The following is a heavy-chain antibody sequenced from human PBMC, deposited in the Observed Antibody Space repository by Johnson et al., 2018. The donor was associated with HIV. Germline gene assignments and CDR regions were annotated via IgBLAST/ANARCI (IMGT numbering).Heavy chain of an antibody. CDR1: GFTVSSNY. Sequence: QVQLVESGGGLIQPGGSLRLSCAASGFTVSSNYMSWVRQAPGKGLEWVSYISSSGSTIYYADSVKGRFTISRDNVKNSLYLQMNSLRAEDTAGYYCAGLGGGNDAFDSWGQGTMVTVSS. J-gene: IGHJ3*02. CDR3: AGLGGGNDAFDS. D-gene: IGHD3-16*01. CDR2: ISSSGSTI. V-gene: IGHV3-11*04.